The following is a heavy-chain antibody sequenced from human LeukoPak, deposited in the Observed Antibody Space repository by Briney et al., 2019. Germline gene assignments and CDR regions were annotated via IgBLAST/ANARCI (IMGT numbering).Heavy chain of an antibody. J-gene: IGHJ4*02. D-gene: IGHD2-8*01. V-gene: IGHV3-72*01. CDR3: ARGGNGVHYDY. CDR2: IRNKANSHTT. Sequence: GGSLRLSCAASGFTLSDHYMDWVRQAPGKGLEWVGRIRNKANSHTTEYAASVKGRFTDSRDDSKNSLNLQMNSLKIEDTAVYYCARGGNGVHYDYWGQGTLVTVSS. CDR1: GFTLSDHY.